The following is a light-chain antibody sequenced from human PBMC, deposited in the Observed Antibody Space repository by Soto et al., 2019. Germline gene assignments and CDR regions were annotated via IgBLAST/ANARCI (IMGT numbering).Light chain of an antibody. J-gene: IGKJ1*01. CDR2: GAS. CDR1: QIVSSSY. Sequence: EILLTPSPGTLSLSPGESATLSCRPRQIVSSSYLAWYQQKPGQAPRLLIYGASSRATGLPDRFSGSGSGTDFTLTISRLEPEDFAVYYCQQYGSSPTWTVGQGTKVDIK. CDR3: QQYGSSPTWT. V-gene: IGKV3-20*01.